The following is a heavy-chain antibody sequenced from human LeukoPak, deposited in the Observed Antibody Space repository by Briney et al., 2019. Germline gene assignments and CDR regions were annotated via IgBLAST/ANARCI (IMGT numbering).Heavy chain of an antibody. D-gene: IGHD3-22*01. V-gene: IGHV3-21*01. Sequence: GGSLRLSCAASGFTFSSYWMHWVRQAPGKGLEWVSSISSSTSSIYYADSVKGRFTIPRDNSKNTLYLQMNSLRAEDTAVYYCARAFYYDSSGSVPPFFDYWGQGTLVTVSS. J-gene: IGHJ4*02. CDR2: ISSSTSSI. CDR1: GFTFSSYW. CDR3: ARAFYYDSSGSVPPFFDY.